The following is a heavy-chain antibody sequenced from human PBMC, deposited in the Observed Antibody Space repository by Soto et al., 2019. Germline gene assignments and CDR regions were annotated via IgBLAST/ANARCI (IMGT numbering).Heavy chain of an antibody. D-gene: IGHD3-9*01. V-gene: IGHV1-18*01. CDR2: ITTYNGDT. CDR3: ARDSPILTA. CDR1: GYTFTNYG. J-gene: IGHJ5*02. Sequence: SXKASGYTFTNYGISWVRQAPGQGLEWMGWITTYNGDTNYAQNLQGRVTMTTDTSTSTAYMELKSLRSDDTAVYYCARDSPILTAWGQGTPVTVSS.